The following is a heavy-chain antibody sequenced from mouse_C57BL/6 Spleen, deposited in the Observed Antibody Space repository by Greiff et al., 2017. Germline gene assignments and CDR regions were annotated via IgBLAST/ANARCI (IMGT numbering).Heavy chain of an antibody. Sequence: VQLQQSGAELVKPGASVKISCKASGYAFSSYWMNWVKQRPGKGLGWIGQIYPGDGDTNYNGKFKGKATMTADKSSSTAYMQLSSLTSEDSAVYFCAREVVATDAMDYWGQGTSVTVSS. J-gene: IGHJ4*01. CDR1: GYAFSSYW. D-gene: IGHD1-1*01. V-gene: IGHV1-80*01. CDR2: IYPGDGDT. CDR3: AREVVATDAMDY.